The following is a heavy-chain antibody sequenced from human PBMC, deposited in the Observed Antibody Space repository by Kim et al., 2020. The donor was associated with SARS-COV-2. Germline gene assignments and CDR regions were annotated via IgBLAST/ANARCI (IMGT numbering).Heavy chain of an antibody. D-gene: IGHD2-2*01. V-gene: IGHV3-23*01. CDR2: ISGSGGST. Sequence: GGSLRLSCAASGFTFSSYAMSWVRQAPGKGLEWVSAISGSGGSTYYADSVKGRFTISRDNSKNTLYLQMNSLRAEDTAVYYCAKYFGPGRFNIVVVPAVYYYYYGMDVWGQGTTVTVSS. CDR3: AKYFGPGRFNIVVVPAVYYYYYGMDV. CDR1: GFTFSSYA. J-gene: IGHJ6*02.